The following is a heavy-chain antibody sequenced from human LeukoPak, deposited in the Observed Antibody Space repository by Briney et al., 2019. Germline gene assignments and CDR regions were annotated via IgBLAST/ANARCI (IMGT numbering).Heavy chain of an antibody. Sequence: SETLSLTCAVYGGSFSAYYWSWIRQPPGKGLEWIGEINQSGSTNYSPSLKSRVTISVDTSKNQFSLKLSSVTAADTAVFYCARGWCPGGGYYYDAFDIWGQGTMVTVSS. CDR3: ARGWCPGGGYYYDAFDI. CDR2: INQSGST. D-gene: IGHD3-22*01. CDR1: GGSFSAYY. J-gene: IGHJ3*02. V-gene: IGHV4-34*01.